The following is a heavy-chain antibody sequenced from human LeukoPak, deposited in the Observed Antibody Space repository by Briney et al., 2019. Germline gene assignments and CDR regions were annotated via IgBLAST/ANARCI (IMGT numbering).Heavy chain of an antibody. CDR2: ISYDGSNK. V-gene: IGHV3-30-3*01. Sequence: PGRSLSLSCAASGFTFSSYAMHWVRPAPGKGLEWVAVISYDGSNKYYADSVKGRFTISRDNSKNTLYLQMNSLRAEDTAVYYCARLAWIQLWFTDDYWGQGTLVTVSS. D-gene: IGHD5-18*01. J-gene: IGHJ4*02. CDR1: GFTFSSYA. CDR3: ARLAWIQLWFTDDY.